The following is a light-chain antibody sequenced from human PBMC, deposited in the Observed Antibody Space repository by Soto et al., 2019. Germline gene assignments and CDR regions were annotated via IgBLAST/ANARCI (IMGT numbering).Light chain of an antibody. J-gene: IGLJ1*01. CDR2: DVS. Sequence: QSALTQPASVSGSPGQSITISCTGTSSDVGGYNYVSWYQQHPGKAPKLMIYDVSNRPSGVSNRFSGSKSGNTASLTISGLQGEDEADYYCSSYTSSSTLGGVFGAGTKLTVL. CDR1: SSDVGGYNY. V-gene: IGLV2-14*01. CDR3: SSYTSSSTLGGV.